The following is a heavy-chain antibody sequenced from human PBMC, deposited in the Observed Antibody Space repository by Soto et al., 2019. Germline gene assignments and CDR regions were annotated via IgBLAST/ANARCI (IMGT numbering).Heavy chain of an antibody. CDR2: LDPEDGET. CDR1: GNTLTKLF. V-gene: IGHV1-24*01. D-gene: IGHD2-15*01. Sequence: ASGKVSCKGSGNTLTKLFMHWVRQAHGKGLEWMGGLDPEDGETIYAQKSQGRVTMTEDTSTDTAYMELRSLTSEDTAVYYCAAGTPAPQAAAATTEFDYWGQGTLVTVSS. CDR3: AAGTPAPQAAAATTEFDY. J-gene: IGHJ4*02.